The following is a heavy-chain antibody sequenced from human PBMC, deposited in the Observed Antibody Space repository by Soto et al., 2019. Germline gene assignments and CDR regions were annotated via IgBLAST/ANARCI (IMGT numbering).Heavy chain of an antibody. J-gene: IGHJ5*02. D-gene: IGHD6-6*01. CDR2: IYYSGST. CDR1: GGSISSSSYY. Sequence: PSETLSLTCTVSGGSISSSSYYWGWIRQPPGKGLEWIGSIYYSGSTYYNPSLKSRVTISVDTSKNQFSLKLSSVTAADTAVYYCARRIAERNWFDPWGQGTLVTVS. V-gene: IGHV4-39*01. CDR3: ARRIAERNWFDP.